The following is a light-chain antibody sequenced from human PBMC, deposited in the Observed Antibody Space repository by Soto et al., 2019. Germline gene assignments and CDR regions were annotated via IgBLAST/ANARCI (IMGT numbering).Light chain of an antibody. CDR1: PSMRNY. CDR3: HQSYSIPRT. CDR2: SAS. Sequence: DIPMPQSPSSLSASVGDRVTITCRASPSMRNYLHWYQQQPGKAPKLLIYSASTLQAGVPSRFSGSRSGTAFTLTISSLQTEDFAAYYYHQSYSIPRTFGKGTTVEIK. J-gene: IGKJ1*01. V-gene: IGKV1-39*01.